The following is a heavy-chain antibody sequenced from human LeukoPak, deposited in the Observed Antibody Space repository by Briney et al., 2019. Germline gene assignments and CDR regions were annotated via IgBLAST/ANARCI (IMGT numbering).Heavy chain of an antibody. J-gene: IGHJ5*02. CDR3: ARFTGAAAGGNWFDP. Sequence: GASVKVSCKASGYTFTTSDINWVRQAPGQGLQWMGWMNPNSGNAVYAQKFQGRVTMTRSTSINTAYMELSSLRSEDTAVYYCARFTGAAAGGNWFDPWGQGTLVTVSS. CDR1: GYTFTTSD. V-gene: IGHV1-8*01. D-gene: IGHD6-13*01. CDR2: MNPNSGNA.